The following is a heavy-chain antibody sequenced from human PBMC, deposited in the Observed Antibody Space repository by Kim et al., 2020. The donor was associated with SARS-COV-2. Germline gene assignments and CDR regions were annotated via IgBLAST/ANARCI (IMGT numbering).Heavy chain of an antibody. CDR2: YN. J-gene: IGHJ6*02. V-gene: IGHV6-1*01. CDR3: ARDDARRMDV. Sequence: YNDYAVSVKSRITSNPDTSKNQFSLQLNSVTPEDTAVYYCARDDARRMDVWGQGTTVTVSS.